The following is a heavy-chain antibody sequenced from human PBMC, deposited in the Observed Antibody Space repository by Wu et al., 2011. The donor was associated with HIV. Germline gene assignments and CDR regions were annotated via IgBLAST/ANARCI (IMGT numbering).Heavy chain of an antibody. J-gene: IGHJ6*03. Sequence: QVQLVQSGAEVKKPGASVKVSCKASGYTFTTSGVSWVRQAPGQGLEWMGWISTYSGNTKYAQRLQGRVTMTTDTPANTAYMEVRSLRSDDTAVYYCARGLWHLSYYYYMDVWGKGTTVTVSS. CDR3: ARGLWHLSYYYYMDV. V-gene: IGHV1-18*01. D-gene: IGHD5-18*01. CDR2: ISTYSGNT. CDR1: GYTFTTSG.